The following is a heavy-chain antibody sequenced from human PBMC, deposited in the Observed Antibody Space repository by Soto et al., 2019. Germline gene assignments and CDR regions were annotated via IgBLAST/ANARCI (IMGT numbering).Heavy chain of an antibody. V-gene: IGHV3-9*01. D-gene: IGHD2-2*01. CDR2: ISWNSGSI. CDR3: ATGDCISTSGQNWFDP. CDR1: GFTFDDYA. Sequence: EVQLVESGGGLVQPGRSLRLSCAASGFTFDDYAMHWVRQAPGKGLEWVSGISWNSGSIGYADSVKGRFTISRDNAKNSLYLQMNSLRAEDTALYYCATGDCISTSGQNWFDPWGQGTLFTVSS. J-gene: IGHJ5*02.